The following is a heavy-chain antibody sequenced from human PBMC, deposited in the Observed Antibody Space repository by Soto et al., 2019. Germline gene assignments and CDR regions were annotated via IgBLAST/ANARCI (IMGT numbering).Heavy chain of an antibody. CDR1: GGTFSSYA. Sequence: SVKVSCKASGGTFSSYAISWVRQAPGQGLEWMGGIIPIFGTANYAQKFQGRVTVTTDESTSTAYMELSSLRSEDTAVYFFARPSYDSSGPFDYWGQGTLVTVSS. V-gene: IGHV1-69*05. CDR3: ARPSYDSSGPFDY. J-gene: IGHJ4*02. D-gene: IGHD3-22*01. CDR2: IIPIFGTA.